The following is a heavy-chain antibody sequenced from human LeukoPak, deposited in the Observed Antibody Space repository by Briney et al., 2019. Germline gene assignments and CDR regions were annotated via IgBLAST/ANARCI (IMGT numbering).Heavy chain of an antibody. Sequence: GGSLRLSCAASGFTFSNAWMSWVRQAPGKGLEWVGRIKSKTDGGTTDYAAPVKGRFTISRDDSKNTLYLQMNSLKTEDTAVYYCTTDLGSWYYFDYWGQGTLDTVSS. J-gene: IGHJ4*02. V-gene: IGHV3-15*01. CDR3: TTDLGSWYYFDY. D-gene: IGHD6-13*01. CDR1: GFTFSNAW. CDR2: IKSKTDGGTT.